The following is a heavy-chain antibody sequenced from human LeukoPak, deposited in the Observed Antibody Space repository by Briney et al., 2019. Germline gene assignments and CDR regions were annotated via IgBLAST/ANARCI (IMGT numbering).Heavy chain of an antibody. V-gene: IGHV3-21*01. Sequence: PGGSLRLSCAASGFTFSSYSMNWVRQAPGKGLEWVSSISSSSSYIYYADSVKGRFTISRDNAKNSLYLQMNSLGAEDTAVYYCARSVGEFWSGYHDYWGQGTLATVSS. J-gene: IGHJ4*02. D-gene: IGHD3-3*01. CDR2: ISSSSSYI. CDR1: GFTFSSYS. CDR3: ARSVGEFWSGYHDY.